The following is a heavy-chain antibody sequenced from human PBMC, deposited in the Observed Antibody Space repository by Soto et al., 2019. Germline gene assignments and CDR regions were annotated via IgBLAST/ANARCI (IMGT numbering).Heavy chain of an antibody. J-gene: IGHJ3*02. V-gene: IGHV4-31*03. CDR3: ARDRPTLEWLLGAFDI. CDR2: IYYSGST. D-gene: IGHD3-3*01. Sequence: PSETLSLTCTVSGGSISSGGYYWSWIRQHPGKGLEWIGYIYYSGSTYYNPSLKSRVTISVDTSKNQFSLKLSSVTAADTAVYYCARDRPTLEWLLGAFDIWGQGTMVTVSS. CDR1: GGSISSGGYY.